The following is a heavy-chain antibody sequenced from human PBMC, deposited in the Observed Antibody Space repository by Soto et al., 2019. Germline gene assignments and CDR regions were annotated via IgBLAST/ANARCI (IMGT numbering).Heavy chain of an antibody. Sequence: LRLSCAASGFTFNIYPMTWFRQAPGKGLEWVSAISGTAGITYYADSLKCRFTISRDNSKNTLYLQMNSLRAEDTAVYFCAKASITILLYGMYXWGQGTTVTVS. CDR2: ISGTAGIT. V-gene: IGHV3-23*01. D-gene: IGHD3-3*01. J-gene: IGHJ6*02. CDR3: AKASITILLYGMYX. CDR1: GFTFNIYP.